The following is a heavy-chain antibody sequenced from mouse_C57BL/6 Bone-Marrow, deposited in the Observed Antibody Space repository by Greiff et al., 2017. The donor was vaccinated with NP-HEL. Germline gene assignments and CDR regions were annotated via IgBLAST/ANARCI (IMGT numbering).Heavy chain of an antibody. CDR2: ISGGGGST. Sequence: EVQVVESGGGLVKPGGSLKLSCAASGFTFSSYTMSWVRQTPEKRLEWVATISGGGGSTNYPDSVKGRFTLSIDNAKNTLYMQMSSLRSEDSALYYCAKPGINGCSYGYWGQGKGVTVTA. D-gene: IGHD1-1*01. V-gene: IGHV5-9*01. CDR3: AKPGINGCSYGY. J-gene: IGHJ3*01. CDR1: GFTFSSYT.